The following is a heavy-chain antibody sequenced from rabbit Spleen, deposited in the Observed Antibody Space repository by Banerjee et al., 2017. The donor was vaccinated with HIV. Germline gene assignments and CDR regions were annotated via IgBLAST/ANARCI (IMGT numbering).Heavy chain of an antibody. CDR3: ARNIDGEGSVFYL. D-gene: IGHD5-1*01. V-gene: IGHV1S45*01. CDR1: GFTLSSYYM. Sequence: QEHLKESGGGLVQPGGSLKLSCTASGFTLSSYYMNWVRQAPGKGLEWIACIYAGSSGNTYYATWAKGRFTISKASSTTVDLKMTGLTVADTATYFCARNIDGEGSVFYLWGPGTLVTVS. CDR2: IYAGSSGNT. J-gene: IGHJ6*01.